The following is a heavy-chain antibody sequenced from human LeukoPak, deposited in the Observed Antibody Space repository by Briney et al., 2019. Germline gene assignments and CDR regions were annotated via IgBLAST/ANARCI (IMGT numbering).Heavy chain of an antibody. Sequence: GGSLRLSCAASGFTFSSYAMHWVRQAPGKGLEGVAVISYDGSNKYYADSVKGRFTISRDNSKNTLYLQMNSLRAEDTAVYYCARVSDYGSGSTTFDYWGQGTLVTVSS. D-gene: IGHD3-10*01. CDR2: ISYDGSNK. V-gene: IGHV3-30*04. J-gene: IGHJ4*02. CDR3: ARVSDYGSGSTTFDY. CDR1: GFTFSSYA.